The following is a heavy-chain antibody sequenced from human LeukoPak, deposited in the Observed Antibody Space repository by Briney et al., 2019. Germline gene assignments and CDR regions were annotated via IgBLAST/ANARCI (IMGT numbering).Heavy chain of an antibody. V-gene: IGHV4-39*01. J-gene: IGHJ5*02. CDR1: GGSISSSSYY. Sequence: SETLSLSCTDSGGSISSSSYYWGSIRQPPGKGLEWIGSIYYSGSTYYNPSLRSRVTISVDTSKNQFSLKLGSVTAADTAVYYCAPGSGWYVNWFDPWGQGTLVTVSS. D-gene: IGHD6-19*01. CDR2: IYYSGST. CDR3: APGSGWYVNWFDP.